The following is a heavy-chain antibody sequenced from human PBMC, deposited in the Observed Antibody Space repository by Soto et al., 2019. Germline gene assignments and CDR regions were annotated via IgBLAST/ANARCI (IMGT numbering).Heavy chain of an antibody. J-gene: IGHJ4*02. CDR2: VSSYNGNT. D-gene: IGHD3-10*01. CDR1: GYTFTDHG. V-gene: IGHV1-18*01. CDR3: AREVEGSYSPAAF. Sequence: ASVKVSCKTSGYTFTDHGIDWVRQAPGQGLEWVGWVSSYNGNTNYAYNLKDRVIMTTDASTSTAYMELRGLRSDDTAVYYCAREVEGSYSPAAFWGQGTPVTVSS.